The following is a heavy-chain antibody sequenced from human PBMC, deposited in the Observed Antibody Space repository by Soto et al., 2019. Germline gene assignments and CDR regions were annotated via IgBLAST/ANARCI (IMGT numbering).Heavy chain of an antibody. J-gene: IGHJ4*02. Sequence: SETLSLTCTVSGGSISDHYYMWIRQSPGKGLEYIGYIYNGGRTDYNPSLKSRVNISVDTSKNQFSLKLTSVTAADTAVYYCARGSYYYDSSGYYHYWGQGTLVTVSS. CDR2: IYNGGRT. V-gene: IGHV4-59*11. D-gene: IGHD3-22*01. CDR3: ARGSYYYDSSGYYHY. CDR1: GGSISDHY.